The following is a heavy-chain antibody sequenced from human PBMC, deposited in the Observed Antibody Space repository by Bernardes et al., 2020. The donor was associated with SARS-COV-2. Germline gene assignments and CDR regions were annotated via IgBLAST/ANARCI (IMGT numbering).Heavy chain of an antibody. D-gene: IGHD3-3*01. CDR1: GGSFSGYY. Sequence: SETLSLTCAVYGGSFSGYYWSWIRQLPGKGLEWIADINHRGSTNYNPSLKSRLTISVDTSKNQFSLKLSSVTAADTAVYYCARGIPQSITIFGVVIPGNWFDPWGQGTLVTVSS. CDR3: ARGIPQSITIFGVVIPGNWFDP. CDR2: INHRGST. V-gene: IGHV4-34*01. J-gene: IGHJ5*02.